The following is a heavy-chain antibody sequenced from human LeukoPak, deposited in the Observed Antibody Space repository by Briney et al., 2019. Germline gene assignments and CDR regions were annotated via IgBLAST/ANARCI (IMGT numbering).Heavy chain of an antibody. D-gene: IGHD1-14*01. V-gene: IGHV4-34*01. CDR3: ARSPEGWFDP. Sequence: SETLSLTCAVYGGSFSGYYWSWIRQPPGKGLEWIGEINHSGSTNYNPSLMSRVTISVDTSKNQFSLKLSSVTAADTAVYYCARSPEGWFDPWGQGTLVTVSS. CDR1: GGSFSGYY. J-gene: IGHJ5*02. CDR2: INHSGST.